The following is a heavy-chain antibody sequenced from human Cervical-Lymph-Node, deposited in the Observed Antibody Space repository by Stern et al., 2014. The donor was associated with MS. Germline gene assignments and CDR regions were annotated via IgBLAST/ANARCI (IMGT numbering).Heavy chain of an antibody. V-gene: IGHV1-69*01. J-gene: IGHJ4*02. CDR2: IIPIFGTA. Sequence: VQLVESGAEVKKPGSSVKVSCKASGGTFNTNVISWVRQAPGQGLEWMGGIIPIFGTALYAQKFQGRVTITANESQRAVYMELSGLRSEDTAVYYCARAAYSTSSYNYWGQGTLVIVSS. D-gene: IGHD6-6*01. CDR1: GGTFNTNV. CDR3: ARAAYSTSSYNY.